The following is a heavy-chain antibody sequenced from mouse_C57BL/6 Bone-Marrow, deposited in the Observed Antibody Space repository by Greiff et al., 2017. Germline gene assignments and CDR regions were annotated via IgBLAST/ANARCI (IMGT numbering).Heavy chain of an antibody. CDR1: GYTFTSYG. CDR2: IYPRSGNT. Sequence: QVQLKEPGAELARPGASVKLSCKASGYTFTSYGISWVKQRTGQGLAWIGEIYPRSGNTYYNEKFKGKATLNADRSSSTAYMELRSLTSEDSAVYFWAKEGLAFGSSYSRYNAMDYWGQETSVTVSS. J-gene: IGHJ4*01. D-gene: IGHD1-1*01. V-gene: IGHV1-81*01. CDR3: AKEGLAFGSSYSRYNAMDY.